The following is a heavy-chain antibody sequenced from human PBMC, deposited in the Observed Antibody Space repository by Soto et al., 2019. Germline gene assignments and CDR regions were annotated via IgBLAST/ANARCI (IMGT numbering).Heavy chain of an antibody. CDR2: IYTSGST. J-gene: IGHJ6*02. V-gene: IGHV4-4*07. D-gene: IGHD6-19*01. CDR1: GGSISSYY. Sequence: SETLSLTCTVSGGSISSYYWSWIRQPAGKGLEWIGRIYTSGSTNYNPSLKSRVTMSVDTSKNQFSLKLSSVTAAATAVYYCAREGAAVADTFYYYYGMDVWGQGTTVTVSS. CDR3: AREGAAVADTFYYYYGMDV.